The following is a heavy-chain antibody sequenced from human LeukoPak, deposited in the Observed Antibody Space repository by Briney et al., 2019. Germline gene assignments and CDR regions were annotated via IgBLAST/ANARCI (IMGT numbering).Heavy chain of an antibody. CDR1: GGYISGYY. V-gene: IGHV4-59*01. D-gene: IGHD3-10*01. CDR2: VFYSGDI. CDR3: ARGSPLLRGVFRFDS. J-gene: IGHJ4*02. Sequence: SETLSLTCSVSGGYISGYYWNWIRQSPGKGLEWIGYVFYSGDINYNPSLEGRMAISVDTSKNQFSLRLASVTAADTAVYFCARGSPLLRGVFRFDSWGQGALVTVSS.